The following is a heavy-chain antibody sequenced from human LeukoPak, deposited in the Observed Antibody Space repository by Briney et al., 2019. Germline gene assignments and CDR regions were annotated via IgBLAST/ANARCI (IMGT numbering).Heavy chain of an antibody. Sequence: PGTSLRLSCAASGFSFSNYGMHWVRQAPGKGLEWVALIYHDGSNKYYADAVKGRFTISRGNSKNTLYVQMNSLRAEDTAVYYCAKGFGSGWSEFGNWGQGTLVAVSP. CDR3: AKGFGSGWSEFGN. D-gene: IGHD6-19*01. V-gene: IGHV3-33*06. CDR2: IYHDGSNK. J-gene: IGHJ4*02. CDR1: GFSFSNYG.